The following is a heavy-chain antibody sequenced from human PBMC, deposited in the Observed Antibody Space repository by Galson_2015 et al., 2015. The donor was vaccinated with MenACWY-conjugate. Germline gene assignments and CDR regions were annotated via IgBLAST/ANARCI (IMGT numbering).Heavy chain of an antibody. D-gene: IGHD3-3*01. CDR1: GFSFSSHW. J-gene: IGHJ4*02. CDR2: IRADGSTT. CDR3: ARPFGVATDVDS. V-gene: IGHV3-74*01. Sequence: SLRLSCAASGFSFSSHWMHWVRQAPGKGLVWVSGIRADGSTTSYADSVKGRFTISRDNAKNTLYLQMHSLRAEDTAVYYCARPFGVATDVDSWGQGTLVSVSS.